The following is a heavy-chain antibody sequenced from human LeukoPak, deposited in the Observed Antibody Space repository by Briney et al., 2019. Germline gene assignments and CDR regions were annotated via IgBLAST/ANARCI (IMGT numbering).Heavy chain of an antibody. CDR1: GFTFSGSA. D-gene: IGHD1-1*01. V-gene: IGHV3-73*01. J-gene: IGHJ3*02. CDR3: TRRVPNSDAFDI. CDR2: IRGKAKSYAT. Sequence: PGGSLRLSCAASGFTFSGSAMHWVRQASGKGLEWVGRIRGKAKSYATAYAAWVKGRFTISRDDSKNTAYLQMNSLETEDKAVYYCTRRVPNSDAFDIWGQGTMVTVSS.